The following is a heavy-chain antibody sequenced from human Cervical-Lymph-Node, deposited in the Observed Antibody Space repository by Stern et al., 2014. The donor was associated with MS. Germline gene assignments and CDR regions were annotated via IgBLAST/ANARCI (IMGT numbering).Heavy chain of an antibody. CDR3: ARHYGYYFDF. Sequence: EVQLVESGAEVKKPGESLKISCKVSENIFSNFWIGWLRQMPGKGLEYVRIIYPDDSDTKYSPSFEGQVTISADKSINSAYLHWSSLKASDTAIYYCARHYGYYFDFWGQGTLVTFSS. CDR1: ENIFSNFW. J-gene: IGHJ4*02. D-gene: IGHD4-17*01. CDR2: IYPDDSDT. V-gene: IGHV5-51*01.